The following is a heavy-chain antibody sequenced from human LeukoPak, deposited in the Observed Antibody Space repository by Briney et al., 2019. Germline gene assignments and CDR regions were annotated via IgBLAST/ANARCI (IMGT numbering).Heavy chain of an antibody. CDR3: ARDRDGWLGYFDY. CDR1: GGTFRSYA. Sequence: GASVKVSCKASGGTFRSYAISWVRQAPGQGLEWMGGIIPIFGTANYAQKFQGRVTITADESTSTAYMELSSLRSEDTAVYYCARDRDGWLGYFDYWGQGTLVTVSS. V-gene: IGHV1-69*13. CDR2: IIPIFGTA. D-gene: IGHD5-24*01. J-gene: IGHJ4*02.